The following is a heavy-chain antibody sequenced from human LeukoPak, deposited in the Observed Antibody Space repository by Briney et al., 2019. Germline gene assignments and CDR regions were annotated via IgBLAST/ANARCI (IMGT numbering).Heavy chain of an antibody. CDR2: ISRNSGSI. Sequence: GGSLRLSCAVSGFDFGDYTMHWVRQPPGKGLEWVSLISRNSGSIKYTESVKGRFTISRDNSKNSLYLQMSSLRTEDTALYYCARDIYDSGDFRGDFWGQGTLVTVSS. CDR1: GFDFGDYT. J-gene: IGHJ4*02. CDR3: ARDIYDSGDFRGDF. V-gene: IGHV3-43*01. D-gene: IGHD3-22*01.